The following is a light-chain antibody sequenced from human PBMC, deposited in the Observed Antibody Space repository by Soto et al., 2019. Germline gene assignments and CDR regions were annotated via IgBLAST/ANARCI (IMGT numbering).Light chain of an antibody. J-gene: IGKJ5*01. CDR2: DIS. CDR3: QQRSNRIT. Sequence: EFVLTQSPATLSLSPGERDILSCRASQSVAGSLAWYQQNPGQAPRLLIYDISTRAAAIPARFSGSGSGTDFALAVISLEPEDFALYCCQQRSNRITFGHGPLLEIK. CDR1: QSVAGS. V-gene: IGKV3-11*01.